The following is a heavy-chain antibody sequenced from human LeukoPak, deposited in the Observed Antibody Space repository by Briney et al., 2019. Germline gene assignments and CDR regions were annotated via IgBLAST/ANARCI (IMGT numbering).Heavy chain of an antibody. CDR1: GDTFTSYA. CDR3: ARPDLPSQWLVFPFDY. Sequence: GASVKVSCKASGDTFTSYAMNWVRQAPGEGLEWMGWINTNTRNPTYAQGFTGRFVFSLDTSVSTAYLQISSLKAEDTAVYYCARPDLPSQWLVFPFDYWGQGTLVTVSS. V-gene: IGHV7-4-1*02. J-gene: IGHJ4*02. D-gene: IGHD6-19*01. CDR2: INTNTRNP.